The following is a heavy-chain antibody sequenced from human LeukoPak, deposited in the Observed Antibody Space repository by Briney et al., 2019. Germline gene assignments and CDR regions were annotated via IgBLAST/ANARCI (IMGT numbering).Heavy chain of an antibody. CDR3: AAQYCSSTSCYQYYYYYMDV. V-gene: IGHV1-69*05. CDR2: IIPIFGTA. D-gene: IGHD2-2*01. Sequence: GASVKVSCKASGGTFSSYAISWVRQAPGQGLEWMGGIIPIFGTANYAQKFQGRVTITTDESTSTAYMELSSLRSEDTAVYYCAAQYCSSTSCYQYYYYYMDVWGKGTTVTVSS. CDR1: GGTFSSYA. J-gene: IGHJ6*03.